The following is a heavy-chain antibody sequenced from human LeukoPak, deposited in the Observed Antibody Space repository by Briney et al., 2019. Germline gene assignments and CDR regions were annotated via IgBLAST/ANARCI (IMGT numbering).Heavy chain of an antibody. CDR1: GVSISSYY. CDR3: ARSSIVVVRGFDY. D-gene: IGHD3-22*01. V-gene: IGHV4-59*01. CDR2: IYYSGST. J-gene: IGHJ4*02. Sequence: SETLSLTCTVSGVSISSYYWSWIRQPPGKGLEWIGYIYYSGSTNYNPSLKSRVTISVDTSKNQFSLKLSSVTAADTAVYYCARSSIVVVRGFDYWGQGTLVTVSS.